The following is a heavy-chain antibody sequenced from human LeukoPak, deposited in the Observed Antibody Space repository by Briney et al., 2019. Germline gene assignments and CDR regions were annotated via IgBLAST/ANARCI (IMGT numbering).Heavy chain of an antibody. V-gene: IGHV1-2*02. J-gene: IGHJ4*02. Sequence: ASVKVSCKASGYTFTGYYMHWVRQAQGQGLEGMGWINPNSGGTNYAQKFQGRVTMTMDTSISTAYMELSRLRSDDTAVYYCARGYCSSTSCPEMRDWGQGTLVTVSS. CDR2: INPNSGGT. D-gene: IGHD2-2*01. CDR3: ARGYCSSTSCPEMRD. CDR1: GYTFTGYY.